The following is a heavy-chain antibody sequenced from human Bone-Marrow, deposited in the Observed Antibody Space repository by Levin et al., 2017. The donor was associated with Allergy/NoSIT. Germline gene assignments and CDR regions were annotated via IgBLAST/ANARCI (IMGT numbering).Heavy chain of an antibody. CDR1: RFSFSSSA. D-gene: IGHD2-8*01. V-gene: IGHV3-30*09. CDR2: ISSDGSHK. J-gene: IGHJ6*02. Sequence: GESLKISCAVSRFSFSSSAMHWVRQAPGKGLEWVAVISSDGSHKKYADSVKGRFAVSRDNSKNTVYVQMNSLRVEDTAVYFCARAPQDCSNAVCSPSGFYGMDVWGQGTTVTVSS. CDR3: ARAPQDCSNAVCSPSGFYGMDV.